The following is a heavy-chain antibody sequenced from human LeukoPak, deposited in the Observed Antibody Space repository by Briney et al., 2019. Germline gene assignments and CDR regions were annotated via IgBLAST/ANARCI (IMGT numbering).Heavy chain of an antibody. CDR2: ISYDGSNK. V-gene: IGHV3-30*04. Sequence: PGGSLRLSCAASGFTFSSYAIHWVRQAPGKGLEWVAVISYDGSNKYYADSVKGRFTISRDNSKNTLYLQMNSLRAEDTAVYYCARASGQWLVPYFDYWGQGTLVTVSS. J-gene: IGHJ4*02. CDR3: ARASGQWLVPYFDY. CDR1: GFTFSSYA. D-gene: IGHD6-19*01.